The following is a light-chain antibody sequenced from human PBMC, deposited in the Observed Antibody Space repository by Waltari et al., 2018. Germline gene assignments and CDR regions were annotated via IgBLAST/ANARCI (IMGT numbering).Light chain of an antibody. J-gene: IGKJ1*01. CDR3: QQTFSTPWV. Sequence: DMQMTQSPSSLSASVGDRITITCRASQNLNTKLNWYQHQPGTAPKLLIYAASSLQSGVPSRFSGSSAGTDFTLTITSLQPEDFATYYCQQTFSTPWVFGQWTKVEIK. CDR2: AAS. CDR1: QNLNTK. V-gene: IGKV1-39*01.